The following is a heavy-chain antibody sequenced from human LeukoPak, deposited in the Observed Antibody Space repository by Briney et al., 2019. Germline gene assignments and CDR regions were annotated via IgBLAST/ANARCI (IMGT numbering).Heavy chain of an antibody. CDR3: ARTKVTTGVDAFDI. V-gene: IGHV3-7*01. CDR1: EFTFSSYW. Sequence: GGSLRLSCSAAEFTFSSYWLTWVGQAPGKGLQWVANINQDRSEKYYVDSVKSRLTISRDNAKNSLYLQLNSLRAEDAAVYYCARTKVTTGVDAFDIWGQGTMVTVSS. J-gene: IGHJ3*02. CDR2: INQDRSEK. D-gene: IGHD4-11*01.